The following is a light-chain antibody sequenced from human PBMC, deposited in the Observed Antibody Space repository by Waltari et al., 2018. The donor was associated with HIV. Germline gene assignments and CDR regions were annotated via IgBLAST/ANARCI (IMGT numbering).Light chain of an antibody. CDR3: QSYDNSLGVV. Sequence: QSVLTQPPSVSGAPGQRVTISCTGRSSNIGAPYDVHWYQQFPGTAPKLLIYGSTNRPSGVPDRFSGSKSGTSASLAITGLQAEDEADYYCQSYDNSLGVVFGGGTKLTVL. V-gene: IGLV1-40*01. CDR2: GST. CDR1: SSNIGAPYD. J-gene: IGLJ2*01.